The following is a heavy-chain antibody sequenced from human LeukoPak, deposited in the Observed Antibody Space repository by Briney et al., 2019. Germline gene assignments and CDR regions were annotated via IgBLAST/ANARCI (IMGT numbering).Heavy chain of an antibody. Sequence: SETLSLTCTVSGGSISSYYWSWIRQPPGKGLEWIGYIYYNGSTNYTPSLKSRVTISLDTSKNQFSLKLRSVTAADTAMYYCARLGGCTTTSCYVHWFDPWGQGTLVTVSS. CDR2: IYYNGST. V-gene: IGHV4-59*01. J-gene: IGHJ5*02. D-gene: IGHD2-2*01. CDR1: GGSISSYY. CDR3: ARLGGCTTTSCYVHWFDP.